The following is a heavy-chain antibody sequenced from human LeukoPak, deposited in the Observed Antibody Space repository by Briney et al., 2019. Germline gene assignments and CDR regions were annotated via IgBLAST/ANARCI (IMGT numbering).Heavy chain of an antibody. CDR2: IYPGDSDT. D-gene: IGHD3-22*01. Sequence: GESLKISCKGSGYSFTSYWIGWVRQMPGKGLEWMGIIYPGDSDTRYSPSFQGQVTISADKSISTAYLQWSSLKASDTAMYYCARRGSYYYDSSGYATLDYWGQGTLVTVSS. J-gene: IGHJ4*02. V-gene: IGHV5-51*01. CDR1: GYSFTSYW. CDR3: ARRGSYYYDSSGYATLDY.